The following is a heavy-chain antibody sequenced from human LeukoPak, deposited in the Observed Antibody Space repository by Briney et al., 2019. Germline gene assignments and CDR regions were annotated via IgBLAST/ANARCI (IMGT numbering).Heavy chain of an antibody. CDR3: AKDVRYYDFWSGSKRYYGMDV. D-gene: IGHD3-3*01. CDR2: ISYDGSNK. Sequence: GGSLRLSCAASGFTFSSYGMHWVRQAPGKGLEWVAVISYDGSNKYYADSVKGRFTISRDNSKNTPYLQMNSLRAEDTAVYYCAKDVRYYDFWSGSKRYYGMDVWGQGTTVTVSS. J-gene: IGHJ6*02. CDR1: GFTFSSYG. V-gene: IGHV3-30*18.